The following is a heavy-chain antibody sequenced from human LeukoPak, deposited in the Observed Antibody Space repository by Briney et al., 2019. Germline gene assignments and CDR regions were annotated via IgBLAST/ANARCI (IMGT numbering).Heavy chain of an antibody. J-gene: IGHJ4*02. D-gene: IGHD3-10*01. V-gene: IGHV4-39*01. CDR3: ARRGLLWFGELLSPFDY. CDR1: GGSISSYY. CDR2: IYYSGST. Sequence: SETLSLTCTVSGGSISSYYWSWIRQPPGKGLEWIGSIYYSGSTYYNPSLKSRVTISVDTSKNQFSLKLSSVTAADTAVYYCARRGLLWFGELLSPFDYWGQGTLVTVSS.